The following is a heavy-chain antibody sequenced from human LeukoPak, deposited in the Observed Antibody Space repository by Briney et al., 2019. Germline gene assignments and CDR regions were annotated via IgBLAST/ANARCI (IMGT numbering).Heavy chain of an antibody. CDR1: GFTFSSYA. J-gene: IGHJ4*02. CDR3: AKDLVGTTPPYYFDY. V-gene: IGHV3-23*01. CDR2: ISGSGGST. D-gene: IGHD1-26*01. Sequence: PGGSLSLSCAASGFTFSSYAMSWVRQAPGKGLEWVSGISGSGGSTYYADSVKGRFTISRDNSKNTLFLQMNSLRAEDTAVYYCAKDLVGTTPPYYFDYWGQGTLVTVSS.